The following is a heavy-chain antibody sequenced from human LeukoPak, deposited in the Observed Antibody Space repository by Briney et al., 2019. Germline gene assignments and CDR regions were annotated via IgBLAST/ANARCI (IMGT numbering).Heavy chain of an antibody. CDR3: AKDGDYGGNGQTFDY. Sequence: GGSLRLSCAASGFTFDDYAMHWVRQAPGKGLEWVSLISGDGCSTYYADSVKGRFTISRDNSKNSLYLQMNSLRTEDTALYYCAKDGDYGGNGQTFDYWGQGTLVTVSS. D-gene: IGHD4-23*01. J-gene: IGHJ4*02. CDR2: ISGDGCST. V-gene: IGHV3-43*02. CDR1: GFTFDDYA.